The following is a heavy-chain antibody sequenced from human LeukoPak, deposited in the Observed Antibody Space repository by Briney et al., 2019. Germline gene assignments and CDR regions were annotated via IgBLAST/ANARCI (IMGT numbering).Heavy chain of an antibody. J-gene: IGHJ4*02. V-gene: IGHV4-59*01. Sequence: SETLSLTCTVSGGSISSYYWSWIRQPPGKGLEWIGYIYYSGSTNYNPSLKSRVTISVDTSKNQFSLKLSSVTAADTAVYYCARVTSGWDYNFDFWGQGTLVTVSS. CDR3: ARVTSGWDYNFDF. CDR2: IYYSGST. CDR1: GGSISSYY. D-gene: IGHD6-19*01.